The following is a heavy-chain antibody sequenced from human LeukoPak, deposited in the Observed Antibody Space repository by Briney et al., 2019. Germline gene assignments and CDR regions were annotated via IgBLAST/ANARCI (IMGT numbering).Heavy chain of an antibody. CDR1: GYSFTSYW. CDR3: ARGIVVVAATGRDDAFDI. Sequence: GESLKISCKGSGYSFTSYWIGWVRPMPGKGLEWMGIIYPGDSDTRYSPSFQGQVTISADKSISTAYLQWSSLKASDTAMYYCARGIVVVAATGRDDAFDIWGQGTMFTVSS. D-gene: IGHD2-15*01. CDR2: IYPGDSDT. J-gene: IGHJ3*02. V-gene: IGHV5-51*01.